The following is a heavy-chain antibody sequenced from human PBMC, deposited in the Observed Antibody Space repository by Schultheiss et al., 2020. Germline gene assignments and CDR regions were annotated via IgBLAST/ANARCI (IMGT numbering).Heavy chain of an antibody. J-gene: IGHJ4*02. CDR2: TYYRSKWYN. CDR3: ARDRCSGDSCYSHYFDY. V-gene: IGHV6-1*01. D-gene: IGHD2-15*01. CDR1: GDSVSSNSAA. Sequence: SQTLSLTCAISGDSVSSNSAAWNWIRQSPSRGLEWLGRTYYRSKWYNDYAVSVKSRISINPDTSKNQFSLHLNSVTPEDTAVYYCARDRCSGDSCYSHYFDYWGQGTLVTVSS.